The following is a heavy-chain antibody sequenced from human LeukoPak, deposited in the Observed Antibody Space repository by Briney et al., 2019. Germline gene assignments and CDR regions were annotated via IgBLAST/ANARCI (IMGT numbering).Heavy chain of an antibody. CDR2: TYYTSKWYN. CDR1: GESVSTNVAA. V-gene: IGHV6-1*01. CDR3: VREGGRRLDP. Sequence: SQTLSLTCAISGESVSTNVAAWNWIRQSPPRGLEWLGRTYYTSKWYNDYVVSLESRISINPDTAKNQISLQLKSVTPEDTAVYYCVREGGRRLDPWGQGTLVTVSS. J-gene: IGHJ5*02.